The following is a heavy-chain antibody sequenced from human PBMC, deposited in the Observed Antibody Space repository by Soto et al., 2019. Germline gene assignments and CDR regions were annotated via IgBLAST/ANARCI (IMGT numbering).Heavy chain of an antibody. CDR2: INTDGTTT. J-gene: IGHJ4*02. CDR3: ARLRILYCSGGSCDGPLEK. V-gene: IGHV3-74*01. D-gene: IGHD2-15*01. Sequence: EVQLVESGGGLVQPGESLRLSCAASGFTFSGYWMHWVRQAPGKGLVWVSHINTDGTTTNYADYVKGRFTISRDNAKSTLYLQMNSLRAEDTALYYCARLRILYCSGGSCDGPLEKWGQGTLVTVSS. CDR1: GFTFSGYW.